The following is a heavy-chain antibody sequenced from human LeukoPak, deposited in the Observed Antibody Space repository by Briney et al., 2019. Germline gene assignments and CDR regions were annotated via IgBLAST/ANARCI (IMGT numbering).Heavy chain of an antibody. Sequence: ASVKVSCKASGYTFTAYYMHWVRQAPGQGLEWMGWINPNSGGTNYAQKFQGRVTMTRDTSISTAYMELSRLRPDDTAVYYCARVHSDSSGFDYWGQGTLVTVSS. V-gene: IGHV1-2*02. J-gene: IGHJ4*02. D-gene: IGHD6-6*01. CDR2: INPNSGGT. CDR1: GYTFTAYY. CDR3: ARVHSDSSGFDY.